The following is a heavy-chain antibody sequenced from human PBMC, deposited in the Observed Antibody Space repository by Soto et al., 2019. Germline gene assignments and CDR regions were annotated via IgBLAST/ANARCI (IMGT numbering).Heavy chain of an antibody. CDR1: GGSFSSGDYY. CDR2: IYDSGLT. CDR3: ARGSQGSGSYYTAFDM. D-gene: IGHD3-22*01. Sequence: SETLSLTCAVSGGSFSSGDYYWSWIRRPPGKGLEWIGYIYDSGLTDYSPSLKSRVTISLDTSKNQFSLRLTSVTAADTAVYYCARGSQGSGSYYTAFDMRGQGTMVTVSS. J-gene: IGHJ3*02. V-gene: IGHV4-30-4*02.